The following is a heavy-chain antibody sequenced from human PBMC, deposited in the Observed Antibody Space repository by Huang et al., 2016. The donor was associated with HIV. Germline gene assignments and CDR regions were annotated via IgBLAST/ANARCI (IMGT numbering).Heavy chain of an antibody. Sequence: EVQLVQSGAEVKRPGESLKISCKGSRYNFAGYWIGWVRQMPGKGLGVMGSIYFVDSDARYSPSLQGQVTISADTSLYSSYLQWTSLRASDTAIFYCARRRRGGFDIWGQGTLVTVSS. V-gene: IGHV5-51*03. CDR3: ARRRRGGFDI. CDR1: RYNFAGYW. D-gene: IGHD2-15*01. CDR2: IYFVDSDA. J-gene: IGHJ3*02.